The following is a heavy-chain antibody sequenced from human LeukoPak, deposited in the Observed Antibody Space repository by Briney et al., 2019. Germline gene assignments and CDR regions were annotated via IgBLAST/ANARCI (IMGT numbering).Heavy chain of an antibody. D-gene: IGHD5-24*01. Sequence: GGSLRLSCAASGFTVSSHYMGWVRQAPGKGLEWVSLIYSGGATHNADSVKGRFTISRDNSKNTLYRHMNRLRADDTTVYYCASGGSAGWRHPFLFDYWGQGTLVTVSS. J-gene: IGHJ4*02. CDR3: ASGGSAGWRHPFLFDY. CDR1: GFTVSSHY. CDR2: IYSGGAT. V-gene: IGHV3-66*01.